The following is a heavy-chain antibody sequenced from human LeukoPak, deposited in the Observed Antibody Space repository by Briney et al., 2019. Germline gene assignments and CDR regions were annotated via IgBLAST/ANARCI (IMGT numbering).Heavy chain of an antibody. CDR1: GYTFTSYG. CDR2: ISAYTENT. V-gene: IGHV1-18*01. J-gene: IGHJ3*02. CDR3: ARWVIRADVFDI. D-gene: IGHD3-16*02. Sequence: ASVKVSCKASGYTFTSYGISCVRQAPGHGLEWMGWISAYTENTNYAQNFQGRVIMTTDTSTTTAYMELRSLRSDDTAVYYCARWVIRADVFDIWGQGTMVTVSS.